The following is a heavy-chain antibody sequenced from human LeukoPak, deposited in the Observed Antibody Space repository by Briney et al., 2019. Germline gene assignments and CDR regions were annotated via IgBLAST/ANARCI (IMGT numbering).Heavy chain of an antibody. Sequence: GGSPRLSCAASGFTFSSYAMHWVRQAPGKGLEWVAVISYDGSNKYYADSVKGRFTISRDNSKNTLYLQMNSLRAEDTAVYYCAKGGPNSAEPYWGQGTLVTVSS. V-gene: IGHV3-30*04. CDR2: ISYDGSNK. D-gene: IGHD2/OR15-2a*01. CDR3: AKGGPNSAEPY. CDR1: GFTFSSYA. J-gene: IGHJ4*02.